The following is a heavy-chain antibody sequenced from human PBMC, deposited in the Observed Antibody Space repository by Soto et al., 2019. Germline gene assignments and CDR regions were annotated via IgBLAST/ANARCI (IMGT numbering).Heavy chain of an antibody. D-gene: IGHD3-10*01. CDR3: ASGWFENKYYFDY. V-gene: IGHV3-9*01. Sequence: EVQLVESGGGLVQPGRSLRLSCAASGFTFDDYAMHCVRQAPGKRQEWVSGISWNSGSIGYADSVKGRFTISRDNAKNSLHLQLNSLKAEDTALYYCASGWFENKYYFDYWGQGTLVTVSS. J-gene: IGHJ4*02. CDR1: GFTFDDYA. CDR2: ISWNSGSI.